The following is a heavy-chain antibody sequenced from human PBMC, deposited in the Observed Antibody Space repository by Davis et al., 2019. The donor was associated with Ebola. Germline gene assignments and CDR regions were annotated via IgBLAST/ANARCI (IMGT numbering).Heavy chain of an antibody. D-gene: IGHD6-13*01. CDR2: IIPIFGTA. CDR1: GGTFSSYA. V-gene: IGHV1-69*06. Sequence: SVQVSCKASGGTFSSYAISWVRQAPGQGLEWMGGIIPIFGTANYAQKFQGRVTITADKSTSTAYMELSSLRSEDTAVYYCARDGPYSSSWYFDYWGQGTLVTVSS. CDR3: ARDGPYSSSWYFDY. J-gene: IGHJ4*02.